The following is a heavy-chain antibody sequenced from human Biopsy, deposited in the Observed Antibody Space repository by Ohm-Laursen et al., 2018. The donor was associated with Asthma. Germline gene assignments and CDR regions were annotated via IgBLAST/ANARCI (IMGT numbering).Heavy chain of an antibody. Sequence: PGTLSLTCAVSGGSVSTGSYYWSWIRQPPGKGLEWLGYIYYTGGDNYNPSLKSRVTISVDTSKNQFSLRLNSVTAADTAVYYCARGPNYHGSGRAPIGMDVWGQGTTVTVSS. CDR2: IYYTGGD. V-gene: IGHV4-61*01. J-gene: IGHJ6*02. CDR3: ARGPNYHGSGRAPIGMDV. D-gene: IGHD3-10*01. CDR1: GGSVSTGSYY.